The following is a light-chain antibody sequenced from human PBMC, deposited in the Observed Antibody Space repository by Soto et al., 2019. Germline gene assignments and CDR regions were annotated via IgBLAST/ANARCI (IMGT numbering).Light chain of an antibody. CDR2: DVT. V-gene: IGLV2-18*02. Sequence: QSALTQPPSVSGSPGQSVAISCTGTSSDVGSYNRVAWYQQPPGTAPKLIIYDVTNRPSGVPDRFFGSKSGNTASLTISGLQAEDEADYYCNSFTTSSTYVFGTGTKVTVL. CDR3: NSFTTSSTYV. CDR1: SSDVGSYNR. J-gene: IGLJ1*01.